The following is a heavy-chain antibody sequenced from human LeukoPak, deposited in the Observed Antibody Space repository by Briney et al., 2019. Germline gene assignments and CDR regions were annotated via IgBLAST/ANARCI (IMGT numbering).Heavy chain of an antibody. CDR3: ARASRDGYNQNFDH. CDR1: GYSFSSYW. Sequence: GESLKISCKGLGYSFSSYWNAWVRQRPGKGLEWMGVIYPGGSETRYDPSFQGQVTISADSSTSTAYLQWSSLRASDTAMYYCARASRDGYNQNFDHWGQGTLVTVSS. V-gene: IGHV5-51*01. CDR2: IYPGGSET. D-gene: IGHD5-24*01. J-gene: IGHJ4*02.